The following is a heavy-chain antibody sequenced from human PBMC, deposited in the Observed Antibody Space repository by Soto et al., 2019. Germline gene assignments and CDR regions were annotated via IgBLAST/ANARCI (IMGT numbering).Heavy chain of an antibody. CDR2: IYHSGST. V-gene: IGHV4-30-2*01. D-gene: IGHD2-15*01. CDR3: ARVYPSGHCSGGSCLGFRGFYP. J-gene: IGHJ5*02. Sequence: QLQLQESGSGLVKPSQTLSLTCAVSGGSISSGGYSWSWIRQPPGKGLEWIGYIYHSGSTYYNPSGKSQVTLSVDWSMTQFSLKLSSVTAAVTAGYYCARVYPSGHCSGGSCLGFRGFYPWAQGTLVTVSA. CDR1: GGSISSGGYS.